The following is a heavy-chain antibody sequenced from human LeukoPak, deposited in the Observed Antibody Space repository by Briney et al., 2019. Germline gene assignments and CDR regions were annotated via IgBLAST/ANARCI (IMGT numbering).Heavy chain of an antibody. J-gene: IGHJ4*02. CDR3: ARDGRFGALYFDY. V-gene: IGHV4-30-4*01. CDR1: GGSISSGDYY. CDR2: IYYSGST. Sequence: SQTLSLTCTVSGGSISSGDYYWSWIRQPPGKGLEWIGYIYYSGSTYYNPSLKSRVTISVDTSKNQFSLKLSSVTAADTAVYYCARDGRFGALYFDYWGQGTLVTVSS. D-gene: IGHD3-10*01.